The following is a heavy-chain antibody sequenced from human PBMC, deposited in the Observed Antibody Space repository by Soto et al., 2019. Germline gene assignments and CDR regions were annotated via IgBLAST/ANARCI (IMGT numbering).Heavy chain of an antibody. V-gene: IGHV4-34*01. CDR2: INHSGST. D-gene: IGHD4-17*01. Sequence: QVQLQQWGAGLLKPSETLSLTCAVYGGSFSGYYWSWIRQPPGKGLEWIGEINHSGSTNYNPSLKSRVTISVDTSKNQFSLKLSSVTAADTAVYYCAREGWGYGDFDYYYMDVWGKGTTVTVSS. J-gene: IGHJ6*03. CDR1: GGSFSGYY. CDR3: AREGWGYGDFDYYYMDV.